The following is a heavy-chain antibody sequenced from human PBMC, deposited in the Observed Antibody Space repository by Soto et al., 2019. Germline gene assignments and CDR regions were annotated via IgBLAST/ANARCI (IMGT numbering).Heavy chain of an antibody. J-gene: IGHJ6*02. CDR3: AKNGQPPYYYYGMDV. V-gene: IGHV1-18*01. CDR1: GYTFSRYG. Sequence: QGQLVQSGPEAKKPGASVKVSCNASGYTFSRYGISWVRQAPGQGLEWMGWISGYNGDTKYAQKVQGRVTMTIDTSTYTAYMELRSLTSDDTAIYYCAKNGQPPYYYYGMDVWGPGTTVTVSS. CDR2: ISGYNGDT. D-gene: IGHD2-8*01.